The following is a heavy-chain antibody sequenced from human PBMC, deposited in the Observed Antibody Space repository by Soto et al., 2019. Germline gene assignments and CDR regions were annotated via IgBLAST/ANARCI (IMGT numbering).Heavy chain of an antibody. CDR3: ARASGSSYWFDP. V-gene: IGHV1-18*01. Sequence: QVQLVQSGAEVKKPGASVKVSCKASGYTFTSYGISWVRQAPGQGLEWMGWISAYNGNTNYAQKLQGRVTMTTDTSTRTAYMELRSLSSADTAVYYCARASGSSYWFDPWGQGTLVTVSS. J-gene: IGHJ5*02. D-gene: IGHD1-26*01. CDR2: ISAYNGNT. CDR1: GYTFTSYG.